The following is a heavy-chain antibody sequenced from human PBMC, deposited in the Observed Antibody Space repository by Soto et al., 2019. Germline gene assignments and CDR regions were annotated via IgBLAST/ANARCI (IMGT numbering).Heavy chain of an antibody. CDR1: SISTYY. V-gene: IGHV4-59*08. CDR2: IYYSGST. D-gene: IGHD3-10*01. CDR3: ASRKSSPYFDY. J-gene: IGHJ4*02. Sequence: SSETLSLTCTVDSISTYYWNWIRQTPGKGLEWIGYIYYSGSTYYNPSLKSRVTISIDTSKNQFSLKLSSVTAADTAVYYCASRKSSPYFDYWGQGTLVTVSS.